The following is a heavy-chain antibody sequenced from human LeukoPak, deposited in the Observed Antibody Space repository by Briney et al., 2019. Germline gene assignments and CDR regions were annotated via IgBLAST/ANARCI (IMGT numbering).Heavy chain of an antibody. CDR3: ARLASYFDF. CDR2: IYFGGTT. V-gene: IGHV4-39*01. J-gene: IGHJ4*02. CDR1: GGSISGSSSY. Sequence: SETLSLTCTVSGGSISGSSSYWGWVRQPPGKGLEWIGTIYFGGTTYYNPPLKSRVTISGDTSKNQFSLKPNSVTAADTAVYYCARLASYFDFWGQGTLVTVSS.